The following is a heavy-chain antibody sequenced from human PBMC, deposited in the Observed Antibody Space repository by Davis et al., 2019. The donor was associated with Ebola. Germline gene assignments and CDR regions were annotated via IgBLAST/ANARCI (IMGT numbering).Heavy chain of an antibody. CDR3: ARVRKQLVLGTDY. D-gene: IGHD6-6*01. J-gene: IGHJ4*02. CDR2: INHSGST. CDR1: GGSFSGYC. V-gene: IGHV4-34*01. Sequence: MPSETLSLTCAVYGGSFSGYCWSWIRQPPGKGLEWFGEINHSGSTNYNPSLKSRVTISVDTSKNQFSLKLSSVTAAETAVYYCARVRKQLVLGTDYWGQGTLVTVSS.